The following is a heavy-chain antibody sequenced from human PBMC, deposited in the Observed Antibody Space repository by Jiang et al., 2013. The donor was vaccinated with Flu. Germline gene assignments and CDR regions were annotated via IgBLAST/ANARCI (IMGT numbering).Heavy chain of an antibody. Sequence: PGLVKPSETLSLTCTVSGGSISSYYWSWIRQPPGKGLEWIGYIYYSGSTNYNPSLKSRVTISVDTSKNQFSLKLSSVTAADTAVYYCARGHDYLNTVFDYWGQGTLVTVSS. V-gene: IGHV4-59*13. CDR1: GGSISSYY. D-gene: IGHD4-11*01. J-gene: IGHJ4*02. CDR2: IYYSGST. CDR3: ARGHDYLNTVFDY.